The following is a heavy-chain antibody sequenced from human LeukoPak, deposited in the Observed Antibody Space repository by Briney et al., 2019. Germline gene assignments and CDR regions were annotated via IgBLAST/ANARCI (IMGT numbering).Heavy chain of an antibody. CDR2: ISAYNGNT. Sequence: ASVKVSCKASGYTSTSYGISWVRQAPGQGLEWMGWISAYNGNTNYAQKLQGRVTMTTDTSTSTAYMELRSLRSDDTAVYYCARRKRGYYDSSGFWDYWGQGTLVTVSS. CDR1: GYTSTSYG. D-gene: IGHD3-22*01. CDR3: ARRKRGYYDSSGFWDY. V-gene: IGHV1-18*01. J-gene: IGHJ4*02.